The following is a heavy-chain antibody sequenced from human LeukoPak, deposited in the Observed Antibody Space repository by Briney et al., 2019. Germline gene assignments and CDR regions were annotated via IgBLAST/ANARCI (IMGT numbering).Heavy chain of an antibody. Sequence: SETLSLTCTVSGGSSSSGDYYRSWIRQPAGKGLEWIGRIYTSGSTNYNPSLKSRVTISVDTSKNQVSLKLSSVTAADTAVYYCARDYYMLRGLHWFDPWGQGTLVTVSS. V-gene: IGHV4-61*02. J-gene: IGHJ5*02. CDR2: IYTSGST. CDR1: GGSSSSGDYY. D-gene: IGHD3-10*01. CDR3: ARDYYMLRGLHWFDP.